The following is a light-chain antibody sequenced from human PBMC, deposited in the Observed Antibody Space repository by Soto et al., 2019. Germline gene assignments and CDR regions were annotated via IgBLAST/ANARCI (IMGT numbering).Light chain of an antibody. Sequence: QSVLTQPPSVSAAPGQKVTISCSGSNSNTGNNYVSWYQQVPGTAPKLLIYDNNKRPPGIPDRFSGSKSATSATLGLTGRQTGDEADYYCGAAGVFGGGTKLTVL. CDR3: GAAGV. CDR1: NSNTGNNY. J-gene: IGLJ3*02. V-gene: IGLV1-51*01. CDR2: DNN.